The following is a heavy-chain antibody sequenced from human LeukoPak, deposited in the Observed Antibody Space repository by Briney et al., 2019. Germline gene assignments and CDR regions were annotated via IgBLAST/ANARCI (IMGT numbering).Heavy chain of an antibody. D-gene: IGHD1-26*01. CDR1: GFTFSDYY. Sequence: GGSLRLSCAASGFTFSDYYMSWIRQAPGKGLEWVSYISSSGSTIYYADSVKGRFTISRDNAKNSLYLQMNSLRAEDTAVYYCAGGMRPGIVGATWKYYFDYWGQGTLVTVSS. J-gene: IGHJ4*02. V-gene: IGHV3-11*01. CDR3: AGGMRPGIVGATWKYYFDY. CDR2: ISSSGSTI.